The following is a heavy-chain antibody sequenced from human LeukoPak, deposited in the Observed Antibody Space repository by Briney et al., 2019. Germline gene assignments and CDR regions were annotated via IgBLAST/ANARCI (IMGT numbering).Heavy chain of an antibody. D-gene: IGHD2-2*01. CDR1: GFTFSSYT. V-gene: IGHV3-21*01. J-gene: IGHJ6*02. CDR3: ARDGGYCTSTSVCYYYGMDV. Sequence: GGSLRLSCAASGFTFSSYTMNWVRQAPGKGLEWVSSITSSSYIYYADSVKGRFTISRDNAKNSLYLQMNGLRAEDTAVYYCARDGGYCTSTSVCYYYGMDVWGQGATVTVSS. CDR2: ITSSSYI.